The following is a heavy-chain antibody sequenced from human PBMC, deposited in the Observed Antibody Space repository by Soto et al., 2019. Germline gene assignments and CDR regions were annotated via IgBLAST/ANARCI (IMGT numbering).Heavy chain of an antibody. Sequence: SETLSLTCTVSGGSISSSSYYWGWIRQPPGKGLEWIGSIYYSGSTYYNPSLKSRVTISVDTSKNQFSLKLSSVTAADTAVYYRARYSSSLRIIFDYWGQGTLVTVSS. J-gene: IGHJ4*02. D-gene: IGHD6-13*01. CDR3: ARYSSSLRIIFDY. CDR1: GGSISSSSYY. V-gene: IGHV4-39*01. CDR2: IYYSGST.